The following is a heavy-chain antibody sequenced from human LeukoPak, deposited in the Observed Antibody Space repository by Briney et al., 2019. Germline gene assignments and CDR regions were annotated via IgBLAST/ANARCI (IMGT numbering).Heavy chain of an antibody. V-gene: IGHV3-7*05. J-gene: IGHJ4*02. D-gene: IGHD1-26*01. CDR3: GILFATPYYFDY. CDR1: GFNFISYR. Sequence: SGGSLRLSCAASGFNFISYRMSWVRQAPGKGLEWVANIKQDGSEKYYVDSVKGRFTISRDNAKSSLYLQTNSLRAEDTAVYYCGILFATPYYFDYWGQGTLVTVSS. CDR2: IKQDGSEK.